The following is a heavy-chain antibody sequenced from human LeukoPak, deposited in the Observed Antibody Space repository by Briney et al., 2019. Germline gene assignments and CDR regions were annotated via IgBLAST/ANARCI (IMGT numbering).Heavy chain of an antibody. Sequence: GASVKVSCKASGYTFTGYYMHWVRQAPGQGLEWMGWINPNSGGTNYAQKFQGRVTMTRDTSISTAYMELSRLRSDDTAEYYCARRSTGVDAFDIWGQGTMVTVSS. CDR1: GYTFTGYY. V-gene: IGHV1-2*02. CDR3: ARRSTGVDAFDI. J-gene: IGHJ3*02. CDR2: INPNSGGT. D-gene: IGHD3-10*01.